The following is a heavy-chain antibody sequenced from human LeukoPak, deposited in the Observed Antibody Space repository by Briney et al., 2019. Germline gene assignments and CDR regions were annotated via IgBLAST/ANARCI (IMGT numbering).Heavy chain of an antibody. Sequence: PGGSLRLSCAASGFTFSDYAMHWVRQAPGKGLEWVAHIWYDGSNEKYADSVKGRFIISRDNSKNALYFQMNSLRAEDTAVYYCAKGIQPSDINGLDVWGQGTMVTVSS. D-gene: IGHD5-18*01. J-gene: IGHJ3*01. CDR1: GFTFSDYA. CDR3: AKGIQPSDINGLDV. V-gene: IGHV3-33*06. CDR2: IWYDGSNE.